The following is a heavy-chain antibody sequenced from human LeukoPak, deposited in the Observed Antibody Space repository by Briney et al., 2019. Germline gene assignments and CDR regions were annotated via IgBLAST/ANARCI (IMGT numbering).Heavy chain of an antibody. J-gene: IGHJ6*03. D-gene: IGHD2-2*01. Sequence: ASVKVSCKASGYTFTSYYMHWVRQAPGQGLEWMGIINPSGGSTSYAQKFQGRVTMTRDTSISTAYMELSRLRSDDTAVYYCAGSTSREKAYYYYYMDVWGKGTTVTVSS. CDR1: GYTFTSYY. CDR3: AGSTSREKAYYYYYMDV. CDR2: INPSGGST. V-gene: IGHV1-46*01.